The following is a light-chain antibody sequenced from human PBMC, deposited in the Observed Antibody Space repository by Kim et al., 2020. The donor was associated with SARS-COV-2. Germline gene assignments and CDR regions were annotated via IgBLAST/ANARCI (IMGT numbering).Light chain of an antibody. V-gene: IGLV1-40*01. CDR1: TSNIGAGYG. Sequence: QRVNISCTGSTSNIGAGYGVHWYQQLPGTAPKLLIYGNSNRPSGVPDRFSGSKSGTSASLAITGLQAEDEADYYCQSYDSSLSGSVFGGGTKLTVL. CDR3: QSYDSSLSGSV. J-gene: IGLJ2*01. CDR2: GNS.